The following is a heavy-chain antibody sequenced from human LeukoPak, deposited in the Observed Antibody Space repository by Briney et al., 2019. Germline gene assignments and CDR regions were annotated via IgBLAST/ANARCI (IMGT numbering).Heavy chain of an antibody. CDR3: ASYDILTPSDY. CDR2: ISSSSSYI. D-gene: IGHD3-9*01. Sequence: PRGSLRLSCAASGFTFSSYSMNWVRQAPGKGLEWVSSISSSSSYIYYADSVKGRFTISRDNAKNSLYLQMNSLRAEDTAVYYCASYDILTPSDYWGQGTLVTVSS. J-gene: IGHJ4*02. CDR1: GFTFSSYS. V-gene: IGHV3-21*01.